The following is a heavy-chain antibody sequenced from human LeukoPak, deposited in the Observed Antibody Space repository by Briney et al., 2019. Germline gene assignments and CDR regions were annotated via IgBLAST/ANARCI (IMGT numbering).Heavy chain of an antibody. CDR1: GTSFTHYY. J-gene: IGHJ5*02. CDR3: ARGPGTVGLSP. V-gene: IGHV4-34*01. CDR2: INHSGDT. Sequence: SETLSLTCNASGTSFTHYYWSWIRQTPEKGLEWIGQINHSGDTSYNPSLRSQITLSVDRSKNQFSLKVTSVTAADTGVYYCARGPGTVGLSPWGQGTLVTVSS. D-gene: IGHD1/OR15-1a*01.